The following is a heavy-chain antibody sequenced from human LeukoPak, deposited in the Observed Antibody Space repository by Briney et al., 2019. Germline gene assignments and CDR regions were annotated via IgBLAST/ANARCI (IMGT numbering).Heavy chain of an antibody. V-gene: IGHV1-69*13. CDR3: ARGWLDTAMGQYYFDY. D-gene: IGHD5-18*01. CDR1: GCPFSSYA. Sequence: ATVKVSCMASGCPFSSYAISWVRHAPGQGLEWMGGIIPIFGTANYAQKFQGRVTITADESTSTAYMELSSLRSEDTAVYYCARGWLDTAMGQYYFDYWGQGTLVTVSS. J-gene: IGHJ4*02. CDR2: IIPIFGTA.